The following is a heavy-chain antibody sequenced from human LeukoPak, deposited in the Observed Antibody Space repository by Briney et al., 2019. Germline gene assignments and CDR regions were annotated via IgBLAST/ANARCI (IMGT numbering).Heavy chain of an antibody. D-gene: IGHD7-27*01. J-gene: IGHJ4*02. CDR3: ARDLRGWGSDSLDY. CDR2: ISPNSGAT. Sequence: GASVKVSCKASGYTFTDYYVHWVRLVPGQGLEWMGRISPNSGATNYAEKFRGRVTITRDTSSNTVYMEMSSLRSGDTAVYYCARDLRGWGSDSLDYWGQGTLVTVSS. CDR1: GYTFTDYY. V-gene: IGHV1-2*06.